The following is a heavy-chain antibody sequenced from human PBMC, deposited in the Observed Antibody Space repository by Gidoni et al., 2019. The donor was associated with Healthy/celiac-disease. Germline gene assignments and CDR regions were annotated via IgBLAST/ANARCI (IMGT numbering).Heavy chain of an antibody. J-gene: IGHJ3*02. CDR3: ARELRYFDWLPLYPGRAFDI. Sequence: QVQLQESGPGLVKPSETLSLTCTVSGGPLRSYYRRWIRQPPGKGLEWIGYIYYSGSTNYNPSLKSRVTISVDTSKNQFSLKRSSVTAADTAVYYCARELRYFDWLPLYPGRAFDIWGQGTMVTVSS. CDR2: IYYSGST. CDR1: GGPLRSYY. D-gene: IGHD3-9*01. V-gene: IGHV4-59*01.